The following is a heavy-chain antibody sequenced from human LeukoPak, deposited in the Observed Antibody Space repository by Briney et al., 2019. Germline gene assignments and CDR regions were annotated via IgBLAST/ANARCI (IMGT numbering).Heavy chain of an antibody. D-gene: IGHD2-21*01. CDR1: GGSISSYY. CDR2: IYTSGST. J-gene: IGHJ4*02. V-gene: IGHV4-4*07. CDR3: ARLPRTYCGGDCYSYYFDY. Sequence: SETLSLTCTVSGGSISSYYWNWIRQPAGKGLEWIGRIYTSGSTNYNPSLKSRVTISVDTSKNQFSLKLSSVTAADTAVYYCARLPRTYCGGDCYSYYFDYWGQGTLVTVSS.